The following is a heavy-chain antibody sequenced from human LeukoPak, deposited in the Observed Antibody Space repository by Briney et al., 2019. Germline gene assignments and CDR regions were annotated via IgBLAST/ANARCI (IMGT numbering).Heavy chain of an antibody. CDR3: ARAPMGGYSSSWYYFYYYMDV. V-gene: IGHV3-66*01. CDR1: GFTVSSNY. Sequence: GGSLRLSCAAPGFTVSSNYMSWVRQAPGKGLEWVSVIYSGGSTYYADSVKGRFTISRDNSKNTLYLQMNSLRAEDTAVYYCARAPMGGYSSSWYYFYYYMDVWGKGTTVTISS. J-gene: IGHJ6*03. CDR2: IYSGGST. D-gene: IGHD6-13*01.